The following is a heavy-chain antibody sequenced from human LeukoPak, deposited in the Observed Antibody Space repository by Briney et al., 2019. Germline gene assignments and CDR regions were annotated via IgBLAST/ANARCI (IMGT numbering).Heavy chain of an antibody. Sequence: SETLSLTCTVSGGSISSSSYYWGWIRQPAGKGLEWIGRIYTSGSTNYNPSLKSRVTMSVDTSKNQFSLKLSSVTAADTAVYYCARDLGGSYVFDPWGQGTLVTVSS. V-gene: IGHV4-61*02. CDR2: IYTSGST. J-gene: IGHJ5*02. CDR1: GGSISSSSYY. CDR3: ARDLGGSYVFDP. D-gene: IGHD1-26*01.